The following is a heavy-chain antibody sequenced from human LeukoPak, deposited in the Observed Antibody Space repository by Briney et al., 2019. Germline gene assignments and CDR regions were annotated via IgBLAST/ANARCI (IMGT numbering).Heavy chain of an antibody. J-gene: IGHJ5*02. CDR1: GYTFTSYA. Sequence: ASVKVSCKASGYTFTSYAMHWVRQAPGQRLEWMGWINAGNGNTKYSQKFQGRVTITRDTSASTAYMELSSLRSEDTAVYYCAREVLTMIVVAGDPINWSDRWCQVTLVTV. D-gene: IGHD3-22*01. CDR2: INAGNGNT. CDR3: AREVLTMIVVAGDPINWSDR. V-gene: IGHV1-3*01.